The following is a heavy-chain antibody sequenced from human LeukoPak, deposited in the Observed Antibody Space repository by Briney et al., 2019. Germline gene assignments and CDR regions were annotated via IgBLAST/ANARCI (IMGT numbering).Heavy chain of an antibody. CDR3: AKQLGYCSDGSCYFPY. CDR1: GFTFSSYA. CDR2: ISYDGGNK. J-gene: IGHJ4*02. V-gene: IGHV3-30*04. D-gene: IGHD2-15*01. Sequence: GGSLRLSCAASGFTFSSYAMHWVRQAPGKGLEWVAVISYDGGNKYYADSVKGRFTISRDNSKNTLYLQMNSLRAEDTAVYYCAKQLGYCSDGSCYFPYWGQGTLVTVSS.